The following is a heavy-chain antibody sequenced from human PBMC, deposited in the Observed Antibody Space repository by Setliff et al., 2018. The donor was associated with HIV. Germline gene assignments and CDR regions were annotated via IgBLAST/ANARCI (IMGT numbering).Heavy chain of an antibody. Sequence: GGSLRLSCAASGFTFSFHAMTWVRQAPGKGLEWVSGINGDGDSTYYADSVKGRFTVSRDNSKDTLTLQMNDLRAEDTGLYYCAKAWQLLPSDAFDIWGQGTMVTVSS. D-gene: IGHD1-26*01. CDR1: GFTFSFHA. V-gene: IGHV3-23*01. J-gene: IGHJ3*02. CDR3: AKAWQLLPSDAFDI. CDR2: INGDGDST.